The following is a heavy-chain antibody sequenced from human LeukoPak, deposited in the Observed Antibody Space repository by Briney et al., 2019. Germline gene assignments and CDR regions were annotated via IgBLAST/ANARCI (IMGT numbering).Heavy chain of an antibody. D-gene: IGHD2-15*01. CDR1: GGSISSGGYS. CDR3: ARVAGYCSGGSCYRTRPFDY. CDR2: IYHSGST. J-gene: IGHJ4*02. Sequence: PSETLSLTCAVSGGSISSGGYSWSWIRQPPGKGLEWIGYIYHSGSTYYNPSLKSRVTISVDRSKNQFSLKLSSVTAADTAVYYCARVAGYCSGGSCYRTRPFDYWGQGTLVTVSS. V-gene: IGHV4-30-2*01.